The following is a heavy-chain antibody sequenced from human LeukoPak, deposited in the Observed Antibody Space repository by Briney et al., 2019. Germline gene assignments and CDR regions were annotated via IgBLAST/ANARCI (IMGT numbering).Heavy chain of an antibody. CDR1: GFTFSDYY. V-gene: IGHV3-23*01. D-gene: IGHD3/OR15-3a*01. Sequence: GGSLRLSCAASGFTFSDYYMSWIRQAPGKGLEWVSAISGSGGSTYYADSVKGRFTISRDNSKNALYLQMNSLRSEDTAVYYCAKEAWTGDLDYWGQGTLVTVSS. J-gene: IGHJ4*02. CDR3: AKEAWTGDLDY. CDR2: ISGSGGST.